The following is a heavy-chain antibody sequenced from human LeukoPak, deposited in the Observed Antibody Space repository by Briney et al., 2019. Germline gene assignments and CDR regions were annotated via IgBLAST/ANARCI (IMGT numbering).Heavy chain of an antibody. V-gene: IGHV4-30-4*01. CDR3: ARFVVVPAARMTHDYYYYGMDV. CDR2: IYYSGST. J-gene: IGHJ6*02. Sequence: PSETLSLTCTISGGSISSSRYYWSWIRQPPGKGLEWIGYIYYSGSTYYNPSLKSRVTISVDTSKNQFSLKLSSVTAADTAVYYCARFVVVPAARMTHDYYYYGMDVWGQGTTVTVSS. CDR1: GGSISSSRYY. D-gene: IGHD2-2*01.